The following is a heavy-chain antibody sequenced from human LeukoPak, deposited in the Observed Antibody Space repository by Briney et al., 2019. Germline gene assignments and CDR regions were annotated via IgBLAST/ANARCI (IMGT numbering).Heavy chain of an antibody. Sequence: PGGSLRLSCAASGFTFSSYGMSWVRQAPGKGLEWVSAISGSGGSTYYADSVKGRFTISRDNSKNTLYLQMNSLRVEDTATYYCAKVAHYYYGSESYYFFEHWGQGTPVTASS. D-gene: IGHD3-10*01. CDR1: GFTFSSYG. CDR2: ISGSGGST. J-gene: IGHJ4*02. CDR3: AKVAHYYYGSESYYFFEH. V-gene: IGHV3-23*01.